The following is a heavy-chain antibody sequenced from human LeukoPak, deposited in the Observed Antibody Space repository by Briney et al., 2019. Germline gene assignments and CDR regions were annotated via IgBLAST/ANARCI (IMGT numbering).Heavy chain of an antibody. Sequence: PGGSLRLSCAVSGFTFSSYAMSWVRQAPGKGLEWVSAISGSGGSTYYADSVKGRLTISRDNSKHTLYLQMKSLRAEDTARYYCARLDYGDYKVRWSDRWGQGTLVTASS. D-gene: IGHD4-17*01. J-gene: IGHJ5*02. CDR1: GFTFSSYA. CDR3: ARLDYGDYKVRWSDR. CDR2: ISGSGGST. V-gene: IGHV3-23*01.